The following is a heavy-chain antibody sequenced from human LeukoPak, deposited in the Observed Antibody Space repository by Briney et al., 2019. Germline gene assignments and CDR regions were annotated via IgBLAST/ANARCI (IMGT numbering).Heavy chain of an antibody. Sequence: HPGGSLRLSCAASGFTFDDYAMHWVRQAPGKGLEWVSGISWNSGSIGYADPVKGRFTISRDNAKNSLYLQMNSLRAEDTALYYCAKDRYSSGWLFDYWGQGTLVTVSS. CDR2: ISWNSGSI. D-gene: IGHD6-19*01. J-gene: IGHJ4*02. CDR3: AKDRYSSGWLFDY. CDR1: GFTFDDYA. V-gene: IGHV3-9*01.